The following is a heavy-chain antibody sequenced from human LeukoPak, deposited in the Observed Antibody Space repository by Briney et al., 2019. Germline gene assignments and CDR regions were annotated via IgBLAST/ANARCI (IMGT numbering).Heavy chain of an antibody. J-gene: IGHJ6*02. V-gene: IGHV3-7*03. Sequence: PGGSLRLSCAASGFTFSNSWLHWARQAPGKGLEWVASINHNGNVNYYVDSVKGRFTISRDNAKNSLYLQMSNLRAEDTAVYFCARGGGLDVWGQGATVTVSS. CDR1: GFTFSNSW. CDR2: INHNGNVN. D-gene: IGHD3-16*01. CDR3: ARGGGLDV.